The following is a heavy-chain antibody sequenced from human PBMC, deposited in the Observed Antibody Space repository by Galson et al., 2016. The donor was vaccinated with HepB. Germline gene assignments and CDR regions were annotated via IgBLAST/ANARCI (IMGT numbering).Heavy chain of an antibody. CDR1: GYSFTSYW. J-gene: IGHJ4*02. CDR3: ARHCSGGSCYHPDY. Sequence: SGAEVKKPGESLRISCKTSGYSFTSYWISWVRQMPGNGLEWMGRIDPSGSYTKYSPSFRGHVTISVDKSTSTADLEFTSLKSSDNAMYYCARHCSGGSCYHPDYWGQGTLVTVSS. D-gene: IGHD2-15*01. CDR2: IDPSGSYT. V-gene: IGHV5-10-1*01.